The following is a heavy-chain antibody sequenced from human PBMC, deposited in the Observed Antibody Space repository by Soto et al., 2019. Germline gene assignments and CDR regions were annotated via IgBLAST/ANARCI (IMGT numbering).Heavy chain of an antibody. CDR2: ISGSGGST. Sequence: GGSLRLSCAASGFTFSSHAMSWVRQAPGKGLEWVSAISGSGGSTYYADSVKGRFTISRDNSKNTLYLQMNSLRAEDTAVYYCAKDFRQLVGFDYWGQGTLVTVSS. V-gene: IGHV3-23*01. CDR1: GFTFSSHA. D-gene: IGHD6-13*01. J-gene: IGHJ4*02. CDR3: AKDFRQLVGFDY.